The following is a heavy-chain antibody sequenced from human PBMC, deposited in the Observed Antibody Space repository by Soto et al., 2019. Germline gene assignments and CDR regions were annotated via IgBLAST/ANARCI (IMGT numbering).Heavy chain of an antibody. CDR3: ARDVDVLTTPPGDY. CDR2: ISAHNGHT. J-gene: IGHJ4*02. CDR1: GYTFTTYG. V-gene: IGHV1-18*03. Sequence: QVQLVQSGAEVKKPGASVKVSCKASGYTFTTYGISWVRQAPGQGLEWMGWISAHNGHTNYAQNLQGRVTMTTDRSTSTAYMELRSLRSDDMAVYYCARDVDVLTTPPGDYWGQGTLVTVSS. D-gene: IGHD4-17*01.